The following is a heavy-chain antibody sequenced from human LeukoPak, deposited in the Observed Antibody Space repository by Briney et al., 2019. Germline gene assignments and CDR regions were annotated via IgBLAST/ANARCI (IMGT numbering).Heavy chain of an antibody. CDR3: ARVGYYDFWSGYYTDYYFDY. CDR2: ISAYNGNT. J-gene: IGHJ4*02. V-gene: IGHV1-18*01. CDR1: GYTFTSYG. D-gene: IGHD3-3*01. Sequence: ASVKVSCKASGYTFTSYGISWVRQAPGQGLEWMGWISAYNGNTNYAQKLQGRVTMTTDTSTGTAYMELRSLRSDDTAVYYCARVGYYDFWSGYYTDYYFDYWGQGTLVTVSS.